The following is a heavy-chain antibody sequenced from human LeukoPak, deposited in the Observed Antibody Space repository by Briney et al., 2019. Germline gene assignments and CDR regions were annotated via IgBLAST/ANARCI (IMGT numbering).Heavy chain of an antibody. V-gene: IGHV5-51*01. CDR1: GYSFSSYW. CDR3: ARLGATAGIDY. Sequence: GESLKISCKGSGYSFSSYWIAWVRQVPGKGLEWMGIIYPGDSDTRYSPSFQGQVSISADKSISTAYLQWSSLKASDTAMYYCARLGATAGIDYWGQGTLVTVSS. CDR2: IYPGDSDT. J-gene: IGHJ4*02. D-gene: IGHD6-13*01.